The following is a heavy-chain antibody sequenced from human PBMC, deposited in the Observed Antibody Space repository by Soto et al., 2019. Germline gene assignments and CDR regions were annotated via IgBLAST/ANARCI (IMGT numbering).Heavy chain of an antibody. J-gene: IGHJ4*02. Sequence: EVQLVESGGALVQPGGSLRLSSAPSGFIVSSNYMNWVRQAPGKGLEWVSVIYTGGLTSYADSVMGRFTISRDSSKNTLYLQMNSLRTEDTAVYYCARTIGGASSRYFDYWGQGTLVSVSS. D-gene: IGHD2-15*01. V-gene: IGHV3-66*01. CDR1: GFIVSSNY. CDR3: ARTIGGASSRYFDY. CDR2: IYTGGLT.